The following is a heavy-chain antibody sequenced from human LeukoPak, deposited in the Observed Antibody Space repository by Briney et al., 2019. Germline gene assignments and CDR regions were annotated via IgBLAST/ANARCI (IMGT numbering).Heavy chain of an antibody. J-gene: IGHJ4*02. CDR1: GFTFSDYY. CDR2: ISSSSSYT. D-gene: IGHD2-2*01. V-gene: IGHV3-11*03. CDR3: ARYCSSTTCYDY. Sequence: GGSLRLSCAASGFTFSDYYMSWIRQAPGKGLEWVSYISSSSSYTNYADSVKGRFTISRDNAKNSLYLQMNSLRAEDTAVYYCARYCSSTTCYDYWGQGTLVTISS.